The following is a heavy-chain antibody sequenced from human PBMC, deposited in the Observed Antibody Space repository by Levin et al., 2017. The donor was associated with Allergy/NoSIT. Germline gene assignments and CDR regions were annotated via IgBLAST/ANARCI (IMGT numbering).Heavy chain of an antibody. Sequence: SETLSLTCSVSGGSVDSGRYYWSWIRQPPGKGLEWIGYIYYTGSAYYNPSLKSRVTISLDTSRSRFSVRLNSVTPADTALYYCARAGSHYGANAFDIWGQGTVVTVSS. V-gene: IGHV4-61*01. CDR3: ARAGSHYGANAFDI. D-gene: IGHD3-16*01. J-gene: IGHJ3*02. CDR1: GGSVDSGRYY. CDR2: IYYTGSA.